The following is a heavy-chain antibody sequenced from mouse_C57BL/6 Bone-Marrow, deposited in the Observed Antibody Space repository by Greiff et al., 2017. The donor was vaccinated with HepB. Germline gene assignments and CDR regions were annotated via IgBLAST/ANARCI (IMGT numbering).Heavy chain of an antibody. CDR3: TPLLRYY. D-gene: IGHD1-1*01. CDR2: IRLKSDNYAT. J-gene: IGHJ4*01. CDR1: GFTFSNYW. Sequence: EVKLQESGGGLVQPGGSMKLSCVASGFTFSNYWMNWVRQSPEKGLEWVAQIRLKSDNYATHYAESVKGRFTISRDDSKSSVYLQMNTLRAEDTGIYYCTPLLRYYWGQGTSVTVSS. V-gene: IGHV6-3*01.